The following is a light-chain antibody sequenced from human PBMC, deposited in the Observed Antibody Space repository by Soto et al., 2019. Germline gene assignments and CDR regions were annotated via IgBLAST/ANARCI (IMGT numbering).Light chain of an antibody. Sequence: EIVMTQSPDTLSVSPGARATLFCRASQSVSSTVAWYQQRPGQAPRLLIYVASTRVTGIPSRFSGSGSGTEFTLTISRLQSEDFAFYYCQQYNDWLTFGGGTKVEIK. CDR1: QSVSST. CDR2: VAS. V-gene: IGKV3-15*01. CDR3: QQYNDWLT. J-gene: IGKJ4*01.